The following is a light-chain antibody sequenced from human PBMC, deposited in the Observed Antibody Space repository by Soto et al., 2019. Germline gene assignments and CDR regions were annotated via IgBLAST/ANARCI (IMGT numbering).Light chain of an antibody. J-gene: IGKJ5*01. CDR3: QQNYSTIFT. CDR2: AAS. Sequence: DIQRTQSPSSMSASVGDRVTITCRASQSISSYLNWYQQKPGKAPKLLIYAASSLQSGVPSRFSGSGSGTDCTLTISSLKHEDFATYYCQQNYSTIFTFGQGTRLEIK. V-gene: IGKV1-39*01. CDR1: QSISSY.